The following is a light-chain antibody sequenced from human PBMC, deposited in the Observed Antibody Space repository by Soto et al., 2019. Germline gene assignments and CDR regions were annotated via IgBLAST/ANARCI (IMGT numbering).Light chain of an antibody. CDR2: GAS. CDR1: QSVSSSY. J-gene: IGKJ4*01. Sequence: EIVLTQSPGTLSLSPGERATLSCRASQSVSSSYLAWYQQKPGQAPRLLIYGASSRATGIPDRFSGSGSGKDFTLTISRLEPEDSAVYYCQHYGSSPFTFGGGTKVEIK. CDR3: QHYGSSPFT. V-gene: IGKV3-20*01.